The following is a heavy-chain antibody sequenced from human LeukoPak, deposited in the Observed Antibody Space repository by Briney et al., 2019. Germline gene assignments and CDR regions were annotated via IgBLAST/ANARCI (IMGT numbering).Heavy chain of an antibody. CDR2: INPNSGGT. V-gene: IGHV1-2*02. CDR1: GYTFTGYY. J-gene: IGHJ4*02. Sequence: ASVKASCKASGYTFTGYYMHWVRQAPGQGLEWMGWINPNSGGTNYAQKFQGRVTMTRDTSISTAYMELSRLRSDDTAVYYCAREIYGDYGEIDYWGQGTLVTVSS. D-gene: IGHD4-17*01. CDR3: AREIYGDYGEIDY.